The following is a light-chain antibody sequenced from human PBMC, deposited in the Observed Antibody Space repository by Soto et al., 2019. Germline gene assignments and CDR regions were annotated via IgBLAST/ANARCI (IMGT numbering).Light chain of an antibody. V-gene: IGKV3-11*01. Sequence: EILLTQSPSTLSLSPGERATLSCRASQSVSRYLAWYQQKPGQAPRLLIYDASTRATGIPARFSGSGSGTDFTLTITSLEPEDFEVYYCQQRSNSPPTFGQGTKVDIK. CDR3: QQRSNSPPT. CDR1: QSVSRY. CDR2: DAS. J-gene: IGKJ1*01.